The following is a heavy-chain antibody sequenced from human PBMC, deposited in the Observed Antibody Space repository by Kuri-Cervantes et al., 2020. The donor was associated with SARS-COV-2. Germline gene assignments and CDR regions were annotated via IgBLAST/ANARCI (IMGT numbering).Heavy chain of an antibody. J-gene: IGHJ2*01. V-gene: IGHV3-30*18. Sequence: GESLKISCAASGFTFSSYSMNWVRQAPGKGLEWVAVISYDGSNKYYADSVKGRFTISRDNSKNTLYLQMNSLRAEDTAVYYCAKGGRDIVLVVSRTGADWYFDLWGRGTLVTVSS. D-gene: IGHD2-8*02. CDR1: GFTFSSYS. CDR3: AKGGRDIVLVVSRTGADWYFDL. CDR2: ISYDGSNK.